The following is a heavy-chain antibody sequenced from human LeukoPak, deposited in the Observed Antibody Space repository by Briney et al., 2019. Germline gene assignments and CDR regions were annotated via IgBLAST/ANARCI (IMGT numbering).Heavy chain of an antibody. CDR1: GGSIGSYY. CDR3: ARPSRDGYRYTFDY. Sequence: SETLSLTCTVSGGSIGSYYWSWIRQPPGKGLEWIGYIYNSGSTNYSPSLKSRASISVDTPKNQFSLRLSSVTAADTAVYYCARPSRDGYRYTFDYWGQGILVTVSS. J-gene: IGHJ4*02. D-gene: IGHD5-24*01. CDR2: IYNSGST. V-gene: IGHV4-59*01.